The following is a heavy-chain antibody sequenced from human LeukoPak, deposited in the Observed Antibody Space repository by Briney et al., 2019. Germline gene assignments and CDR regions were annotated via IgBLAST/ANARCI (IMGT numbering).Heavy chain of an antibody. CDR1: GGSISSGSYY. CDR3: ARGVELGVGSYYYYYMDV. D-gene: IGHD1-7*01. V-gene: IGHV4-61*02. Sequence: SETLSLTCTVSGGSISSGSYYWSWIRQPAGKGLEWIGRIYTSGSTNYNPSLKSRVTISVDTSKNQFSLKLSSVTAADTAVYYCARGVELGVGSYYYYYMDVWGKGTTVTISS. CDR2: IYTSGST. J-gene: IGHJ6*03.